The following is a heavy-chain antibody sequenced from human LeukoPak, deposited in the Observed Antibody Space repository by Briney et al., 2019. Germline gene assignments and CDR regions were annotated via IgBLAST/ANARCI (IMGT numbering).Heavy chain of an antibody. V-gene: IGHV1-24*01. D-gene: IGHD3-10*01. CDR1: GYTLTELS. Sequence: ASVKVSCKVSGYTLTELSMHWVRQAPGKGLEWMGGFDPEDGETIYAQKFQGRVTMTEDTSTDTAYMELSSLRSEDTAVYYCATPPEIYYGSGRPLDYWGQGTLVTVSS. J-gene: IGHJ4*02. CDR3: ATPPEIYYGSGRPLDY. CDR2: FDPEDGET.